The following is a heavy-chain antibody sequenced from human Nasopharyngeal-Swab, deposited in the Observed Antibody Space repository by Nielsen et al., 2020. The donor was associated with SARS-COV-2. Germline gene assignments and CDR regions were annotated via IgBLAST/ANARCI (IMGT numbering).Heavy chain of an antibody. CDR3: AATSVLRFLEWLNNWFDS. J-gene: IGHJ5*01. D-gene: IGHD3-3*01. CDR2: IYYSGST. CDR1: GGSISSSSYY. V-gene: IGHV4-39*01. Sequence: SETLSLTCTVSGGSISSSSYYWGWIRQPPGKGLEWIGSIYYSGSTYYNPSLKSRVTISVDTSKNQFSLKLSSVTAADTAVYYCAATSVLRFLEWLNNWFDSWGQGTLVTVSS.